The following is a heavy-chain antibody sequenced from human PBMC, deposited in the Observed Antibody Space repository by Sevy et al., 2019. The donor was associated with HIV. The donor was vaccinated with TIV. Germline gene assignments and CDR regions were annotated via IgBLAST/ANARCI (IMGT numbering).Heavy chain of an antibody. J-gene: IGHJ5*02. V-gene: IGHV4-34*01. D-gene: IGHD2-2*01. CDR2: INHSGST. Sequence: SETLSLTCAVHGGSFSGYYWNWIRQPPGKGLEWIGEINHSGSTNYNPSLKNRVTISVDTSKNQFSLKLSSVTAADTAVYYCARSPPIVVVPGAPSWFDPWGQGTLVTVSS. CDR3: ARSPPIVVVPGAPSWFDP. CDR1: GGSFSGYY.